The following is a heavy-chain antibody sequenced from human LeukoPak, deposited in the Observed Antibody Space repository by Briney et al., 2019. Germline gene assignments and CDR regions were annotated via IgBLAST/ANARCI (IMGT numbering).Heavy chain of an antibody. D-gene: IGHD3-22*01. CDR2: IYYSGST. V-gene: IGHV4-59*01. J-gene: IGHJ3*02. CDR3: ARGGDSSGYYDAFDI. Sequence: SETLSLTCTVSGGSISSYYWSWIRQPPGKGLEWIGYIYYSGSTNYNPSLKGRVTISVDTSKNQFSLKLSSVTAADTAVYYCARGGDSSGYYDAFDIWGQGTMVTVSS. CDR1: GGSISSYY.